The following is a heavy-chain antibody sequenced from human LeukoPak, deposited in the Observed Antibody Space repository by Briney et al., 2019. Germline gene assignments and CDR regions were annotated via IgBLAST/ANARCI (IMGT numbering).Heavy chain of an antibody. CDR1: GYTFTSYG. Sequence: ASVKVSCKASGYTFTSYGISWVRQAPGQGLEWMGWISAYNGNTNYAQKFQGRVTITRNTSISTAYMELSSLRSEDTAVYYCARGVMVRGVRSGKPPYYYYYYMDVWGKGTPVTVSS. CDR3: ARGVMVRGVRSGKPPYYYYYYMDV. CDR2: ISAYNGNT. V-gene: IGHV1-18*01. D-gene: IGHD3-10*01. J-gene: IGHJ6*03.